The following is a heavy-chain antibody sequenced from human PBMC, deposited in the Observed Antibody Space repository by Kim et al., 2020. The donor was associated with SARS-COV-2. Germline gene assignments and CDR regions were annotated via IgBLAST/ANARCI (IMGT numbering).Heavy chain of an antibody. J-gene: IGHJ3*02. Sequence: GGSLRLSCAASGFTFSSYGMHWVRQAPGKGLEWVAVISYDGSNKYYADSVKGRFTISRDNSKNTLYLQMNSLRAEDTAVFYCARDQGLLWFGELLTDALHIWGQETMVTVSS. CDR1: GFTFSSYG. V-gene: IGHV3-33*05. CDR2: ISYDGSNK. CDR3: ARDQGLLWFGELLTDALHI. D-gene: IGHD3-10*01.